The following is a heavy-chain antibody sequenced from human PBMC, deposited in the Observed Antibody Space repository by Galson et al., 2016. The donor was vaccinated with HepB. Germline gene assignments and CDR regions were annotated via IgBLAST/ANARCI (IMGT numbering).Heavy chain of an antibody. V-gene: IGHV3-74*03. Sequence: WVRQAPKRGLEWVSRINPDGSSKMYADSVGGRFTISRDDARSTLYLQMNNLRAEDTAVYFCARVAFDWDHLDDWGQGALVTVSS. CDR3: ARVAFDWDHLDD. D-gene: IGHD3-9*01. CDR2: INPDGSSK. J-gene: IGHJ4*02.